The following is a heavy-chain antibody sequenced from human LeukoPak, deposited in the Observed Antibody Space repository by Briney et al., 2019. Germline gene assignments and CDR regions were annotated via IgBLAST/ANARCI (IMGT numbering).Heavy chain of an antibody. J-gene: IGHJ3*02. D-gene: IGHD1-1*01. CDR3: ARRTTSGVDAFDI. Sequence: PSETLSLTCTVSGGTISSGSYYWSWIRQPAGKGLGWIGRIYTSGSTYYNPSLKSRVTISVDTSKNQFSLKLSSVTAADTAVYYCARRTTSGVDAFDIWGQGTMVTVSS. V-gene: IGHV4-61*02. CDR1: GGTISSGSYY. CDR2: IYTSGST.